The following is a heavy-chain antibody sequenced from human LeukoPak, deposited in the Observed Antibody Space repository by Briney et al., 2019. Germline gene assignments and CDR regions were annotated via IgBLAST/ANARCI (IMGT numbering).Heavy chain of an antibody. CDR1: GGSFSGYY. CDR2: INHSGST. Sequence: SETLSLTCAVYGGSFSGYYWSWIRQPPGKGLEWIGEINHSGSTYYNPSLKSRVTISVDTSKNQFSLKLSSVTAADTAVYYCARAPIMDVWGKGTTVTVSS. J-gene: IGHJ6*03. CDR3: ARAPIMDV. V-gene: IGHV4-34*09.